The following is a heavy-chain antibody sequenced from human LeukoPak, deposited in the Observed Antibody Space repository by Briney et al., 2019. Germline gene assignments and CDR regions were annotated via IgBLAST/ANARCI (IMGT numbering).Heavy chain of an antibody. V-gene: IGHV3-7*01. CDR2: INQDGSEK. CDR1: GFTFTNYW. CDR3: ARSHVWGRDYDY. J-gene: IGHJ4*02. Sequence: PGGSLRLSCAASGFTFTNYWMSWVRQAPGKGLEWVANINQDGSEKYYVDSVKGRFTISRDNAKNSLSVQMKSLRAEDTAVYYCARSHVWGRDYDYWGQGTLVTVSS. D-gene: IGHD3-16*01.